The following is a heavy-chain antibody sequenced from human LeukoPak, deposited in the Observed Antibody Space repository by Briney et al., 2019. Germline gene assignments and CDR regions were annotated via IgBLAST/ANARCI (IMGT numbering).Heavy chain of an antibody. CDR3: AKPLLSSGSMPSY. D-gene: IGHD3-10*01. V-gene: IGHV3-23*01. CDR1: GFTFSSYA. Sequence: SGGSLRLSCAASGFTFSSYAMSWVRQAPGKGLEWVSAISGSGGSTYYADSVKGRFTISRDNSKNTLYLQMNSLRAEDTAVYYCAKPLLSSGSMPSYWGQGTLVTVSS. J-gene: IGHJ4*02. CDR2: ISGSGGST.